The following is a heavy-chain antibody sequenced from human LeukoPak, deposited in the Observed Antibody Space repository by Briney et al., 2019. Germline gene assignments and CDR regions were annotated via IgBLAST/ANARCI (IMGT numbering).Heavy chain of an antibody. J-gene: IGHJ4*02. CDR2: INPNSGGT. Sequence: ASVKVSCKASGYTFTGYYMHGVRQAPGQGLEWMGWINPNSGGTNYAQKFQGRVTMTRDMSISTAYMELSRLRSDDTAMYYCARGKRIASVGATNYWGQGTLVTVSS. V-gene: IGHV1-2*02. CDR1: GYTFTGYY. D-gene: IGHD1-26*01. CDR3: ARGKRIASVGATNY.